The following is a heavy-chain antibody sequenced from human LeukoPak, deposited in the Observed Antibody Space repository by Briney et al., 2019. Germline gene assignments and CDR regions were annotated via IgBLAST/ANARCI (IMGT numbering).Heavy chain of an antibody. CDR1: GYTLTELS. D-gene: IGHD6-13*01. J-gene: IGHJ5*02. Sequence: GASVKVPCKVSGYTLTELSMHWVRQAPGKGLEWMGGFDPEDGETIYAQKFQGRVTMTEDTSTDTAYMELSSLRSEDTAVYYCATAEPGIAAAGNDWFDPWGQGTLVTVSS. CDR3: ATAEPGIAAAGNDWFDP. V-gene: IGHV1-24*01. CDR2: FDPEDGET.